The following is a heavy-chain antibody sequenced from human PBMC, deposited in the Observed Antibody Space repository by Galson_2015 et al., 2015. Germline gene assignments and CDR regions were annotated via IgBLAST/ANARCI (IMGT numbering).Heavy chain of an antibody. CDR3: ARVEMVGGSYYALDY. CDR2: ISSSSSTI. J-gene: IGHJ4*02. V-gene: IGHV3-48*02. D-gene: IGHD1-26*01. Sequence: SLRLSCAASGFIFSNAWMSWVRQAPGKGLEWVSYISSSSSTICYADSVKGRFTISRDNAKNSLYLQMNSLRDEDTAVYYCARVEMVGGSYYALDYWGQGTLVTVSS. CDR1: GFIFSNAW.